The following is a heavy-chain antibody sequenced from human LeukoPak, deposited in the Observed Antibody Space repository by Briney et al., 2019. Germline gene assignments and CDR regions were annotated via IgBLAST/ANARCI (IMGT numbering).Heavy chain of an antibody. Sequence: GGSLRLSCAASGFTFDDYAMHWVRQAPGKGLEWVSLISWDGGSTYYADSVKGRFTISRDNSKNSLYLQMNSLRAEDTALYYCAKGYNYDSSVYYFDYWGQGTLVTVSS. CDR1: GFTFDDYA. D-gene: IGHD3-22*01. V-gene: IGHV3-43D*03. J-gene: IGHJ4*02. CDR2: ISWDGGST. CDR3: AKGYNYDSSVYYFDY.